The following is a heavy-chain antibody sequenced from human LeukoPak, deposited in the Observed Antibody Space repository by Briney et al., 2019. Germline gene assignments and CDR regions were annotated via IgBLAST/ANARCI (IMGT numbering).Heavy chain of an antibody. J-gene: IGHJ6*02. D-gene: IGHD2-2*01. CDR2: MNPNSGNT. V-gene: IGHV1-8*01. CDR3: ASGNIVVVPAANSYYYYGMDV. CDR1: GYTFTIYD. Sequence: ASVKVSFKASGYTFTIYDINWVRQATGQGLEWMGWMNPNSGNTGYAQKFQGRVTMTRNTSISTAYMELSSLRSEDTAVYYCASGNIVVVPAANSYYYYGMDVWGQGTTVTVSS.